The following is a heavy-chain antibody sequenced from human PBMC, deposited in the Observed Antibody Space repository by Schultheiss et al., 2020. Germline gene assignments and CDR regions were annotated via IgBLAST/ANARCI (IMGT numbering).Heavy chain of an antibody. V-gene: IGHV4-30-2*01. CDR3: ARRRQYFDWTPTPMDYFDY. J-gene: IGHJ4*02. CDR1: GGSISSGGYS. D-gene: IGHD3-9*01. CDR2: IYHSGST. Sequence: LRLSCAVSGGSISSGGYSWSWIRQPPGKGLEWIGYIYHSGSTYYNPSLKSRVTILVDRSKNQVSLRLRSVTAADTGTYFCARRRQYFDWTPTPMDYFDYWGQGTPVTVSS.